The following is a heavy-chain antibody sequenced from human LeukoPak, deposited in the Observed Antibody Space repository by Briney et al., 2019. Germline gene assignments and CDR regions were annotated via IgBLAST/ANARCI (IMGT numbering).Heavy chain of an antibody. Sequence: ASVNVSRKASGYTFTSCGISWVRQAPGQGLEWMGWISAYNGNTTYAQKLQGRVTMTTETSTSTAYMELRSLRSDDTAGYYCARVVVRYFDWSPIAGMDVWGQGTTVTVSS. D-gene: IGHD3-9*01. J-gene: IGHJ6*02. V-gene: IGHV1-18*01. CDR1: GYTFTSCG. CDR3: ARVVVRYFDWSPIAGMDV. CDR2: ISAYNGNT.